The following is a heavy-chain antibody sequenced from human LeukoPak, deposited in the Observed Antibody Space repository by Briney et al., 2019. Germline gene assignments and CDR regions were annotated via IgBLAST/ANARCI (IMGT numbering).Heavy chain of an antibody. CDR3: AKAEFSYCSSTSCFPYYYYGMDV. V-gene: IGHV3-11*04. D-gene: IGHD2-2*01. Sequence: GGSLRLSCAASGFTFSDYYMSWIRQAPGKGLEWVSYISSSGSTVYYADSVKGRFTISRDNSKNTLYLQMNSLRAEDTAVYYCAKAEFSYCSSTSCFPYYYYGMDVWGQGTTVTVSS. CDR2: ISSSGSTV. J-gene: IGHJ6*02. CDR1: GFTFSDYY.